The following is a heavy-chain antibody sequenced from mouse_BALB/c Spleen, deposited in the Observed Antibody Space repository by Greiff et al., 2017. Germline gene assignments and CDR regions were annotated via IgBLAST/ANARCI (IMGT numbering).Heavy chain of an antibody. CDR1: GFTFSSFG. J-gene: IGHJ2*01. CDR2: ISSGSSTI. D-gene: IGHD2-1*01. V-gene: IGHV5-17*02. CDR3: ARRYYGNYENYFDY. Sequence: EVQGVESGGGLVQPGGSRKLSCAASGFTFSSFGMHWVRQAPEKGLEWVAYISSGSSTIYYADTVNGRFTISRDNPKNTLFLQMTSLRSEDTAMYYCARRYYGNYENYFDYWGQGTTLTVSS.